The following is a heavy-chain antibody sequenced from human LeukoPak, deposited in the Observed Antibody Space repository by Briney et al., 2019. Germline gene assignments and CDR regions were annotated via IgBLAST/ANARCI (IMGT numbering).Heavy chain of an antibody. D-gene: IGHD2-15*01. CDR3: ARGRYCSGGSCYYYYYYGMDV. V-gene: IGHV4-34*01. CDR2: INHSGST. J-gene: IGHJ6*02. CDR1: GGSFSGYY. Sequence: SETLPLTCAVYGGSFSGYYWSWIRQPPGKGLEWIGEINHSGSTNYNPSLKSRVTISVDTSKNQFSLKLSSVTAADTAVYYCARGRYCSGGSCYYYYYYGMDVWGQGTTVTVSS.